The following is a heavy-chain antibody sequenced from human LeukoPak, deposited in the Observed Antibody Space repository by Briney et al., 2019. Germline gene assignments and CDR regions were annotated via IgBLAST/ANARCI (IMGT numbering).Heavy chain of an antibody. D-gene: IGHD1-26*01. CDR2: ISVYNGNT. Sequence: ASVKVSCKASGYTFTSFSITWVRQAPGQALEWMGWISVYNGNTNYAQKLQGRVTMTTDTSTSTAYMELRSLRSDDTAVYYCARMGGELLGPWFDYWGQGTLVTVSS. J-gene: IGHJ4*02. V-gene: IGHV1-18*01. CDR1: GYTFTSFS. CDR3: ARMGGELLGPWFDY.